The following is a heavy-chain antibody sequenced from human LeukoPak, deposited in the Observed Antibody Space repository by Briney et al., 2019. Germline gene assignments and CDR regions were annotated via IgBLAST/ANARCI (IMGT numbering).Heavy chain of an antibody. Sequence: GGSLRLSCAASGFTFSDYSMNWVRRAPGKGLEWISYVGISSGNTKYADSVKGRLTISGDKAKNSLYLQMNSLRVEDTAVYYCARDTKYAFDNWGQGTLVTVSS. J-gene: IGHJ4*02. V-gene: IGHV3-48*01. D-gene: IGHD2-2*01. CDR1: GFTFSDYS. CDR3: ARDTKYAFDN. CDR2: VGISSGNT.